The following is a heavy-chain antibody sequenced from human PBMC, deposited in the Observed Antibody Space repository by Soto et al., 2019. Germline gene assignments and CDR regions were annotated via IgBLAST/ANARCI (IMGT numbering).Heavy chain of an antibody. Sequence: QITLKESGPTLVKPTQTLTLTCTFSGFSLSTSGVGVGWIRQPPGKALEWLALIYWDDNKRYSPSLKTRLTITKDTSKNQVVLTMTNMDPVDTATYYCAHRIVTNNWFDPWGQGTRVTVSS. CDR3: AHRIVTNNWFDP. CDR1: GFSLSTSGVG. V-gene: IGHV2-5*02. D-gene: IGHD3-22*01. CDR2: IYWDDNK. J-gene: IGHJ5*02.